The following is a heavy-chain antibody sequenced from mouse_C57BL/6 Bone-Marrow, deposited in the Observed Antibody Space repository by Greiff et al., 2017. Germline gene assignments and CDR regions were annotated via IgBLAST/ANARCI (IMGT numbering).Heavy chain of an antibody. CDR3: AVGATRDARDD. V-gene: IGHV5-4*03. CDR2: LSDGGSYT. Sequence: DVMLVESGGGFVKPGGSLKLSCAASGFTFSSYAMSWVRQTPEQRLEWVATLSDGGSYTYYPDNVKGRFTISRDHAKHNVYLQMSHLKSEDTAMYYCAVGATRDARDDWGQGTSVTAST. J-gene: IGHJ4*01. CDR1: GFTFSSYA. D-gene: IGHD1-1*01.